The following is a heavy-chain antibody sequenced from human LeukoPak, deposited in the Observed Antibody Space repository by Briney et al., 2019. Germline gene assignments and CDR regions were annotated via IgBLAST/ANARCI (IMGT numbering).Heavy chain of an antibody. D-gene: IGHD6-13*01. Sequence: SVTLSLTCTVSGGSISSYYWSWIRQPAGKGLEWIGRIYTSGSTNYNPSLKSRVTISVDTSKNQFSLKLSSVTAADTAVYYCARSIAAAGAVDYWGQGTLVTVSS. CDR3: ARSIAAAGAVDY. V-gene: IGHV4-4*07. CDR2: IYTSGST. CDR1: GGSISSYY. J-gene: IGHJ4*02.